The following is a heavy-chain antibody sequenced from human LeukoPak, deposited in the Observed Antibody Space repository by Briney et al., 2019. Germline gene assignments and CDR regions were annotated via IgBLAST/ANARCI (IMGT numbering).Heavy chain of an antibody. V-gene: IGHV1-2*02. D-gene: IGHD2-2*01. CDR2: IKPNSGGT. J-gene: IGHJ4*02. CDR1: EYTFTGYY. CDR3: AREGYCSSIRCLDY. Sequence: SVKVSCKASEYTFTGYYMHWVRQAPGQGLEWMGWIKPNSGGTNYAQKFQGRVTMTRDTSISTAYMELSRLRSDDTAVYYCAREGYCSSIRCLDYWGQGTLVTVSS.